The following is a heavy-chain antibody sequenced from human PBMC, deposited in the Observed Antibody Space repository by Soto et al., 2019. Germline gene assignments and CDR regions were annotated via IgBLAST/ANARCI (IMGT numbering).Heavy chain of an antibody. CDR3: ARGQRFSDWFDP. V-gene: IGHV4-4*07. Sequence: SETLSLTCTVSGGSMSSYYWTWIRQPAGKGLEWIGRVYSSGGTHYNPSLKSRVTISLDTSKNQFSLRLLSVTDADTAVYYCARGQRFSDWFDPWGQGTLVTVSS. CDR1: GGSMSSYY. D-gene: IGHD3-3*01. CDR2: VYSSGGT. J-gene: IGHJ5*02.